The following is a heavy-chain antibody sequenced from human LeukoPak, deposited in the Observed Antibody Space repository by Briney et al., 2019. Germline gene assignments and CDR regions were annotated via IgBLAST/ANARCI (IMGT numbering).Heavy chain of an antibody. V-gene: IGHV1-2*02. CDR2: INPNSGGT. J-gene: IGHJ4*02. CDR3: ARRGASYQLLGY. D-gene: IGHD2-2*01. CDR1: GYTFTGYY. Sequence: ASVKVSCKASGYTFTGYYMHWVRQAPGQGLERMGWINPNSGGTNYAQKFQGRVTMTRDTSISTAYMELSRLRSDDTAVYYCARRGASYQLLGYWGQGTLVTVSS.